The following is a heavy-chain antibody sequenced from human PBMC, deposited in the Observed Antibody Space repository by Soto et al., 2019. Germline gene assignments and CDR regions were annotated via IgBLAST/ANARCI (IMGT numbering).Heavy chain of an antibody. V-gene: IGHV1-8*02. CDR2: MNPNSGNT. D-gene: IGHD3-10*01. Sequence: ASVKVSCKASGYTFTNSDISWVRQATGQGLEWMGWMNPNSGNTGYAEKFQGRVTMTRDTSISTAYMELSSLRSEDTAVYYCARGLGLTLVGGVPLYSHLWGRGTLVTVS. CDR1: GYTFTNSD. J-gene: IGHJ2*01. CDR3: ARGLGLTLVGGVPLYSHL.